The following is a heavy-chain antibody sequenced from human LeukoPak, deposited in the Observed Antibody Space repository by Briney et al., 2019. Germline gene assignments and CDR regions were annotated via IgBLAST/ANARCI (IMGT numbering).Heavy chain of an antibody. J-gene: IGHJ6*02. CDR3: AREGPIVVVPAAPKAIYYYYGMDV. D-gene: IGHD2-2*01. Sequence: GSLRLSCAASGFTFSSYWMSWVRQAPGKGLEWVANIKQDGSEKYYVDSVKGRFTISRDNAKNSLYLQMNSLRAEDTAVYYCAREGPIVVVPAAPKAIYYYYGMDVWGQGTTVTASS. CDR2: IKQDGSEK. CDR1: GFTFSSYW. V-gene: IGHV3-7*01.